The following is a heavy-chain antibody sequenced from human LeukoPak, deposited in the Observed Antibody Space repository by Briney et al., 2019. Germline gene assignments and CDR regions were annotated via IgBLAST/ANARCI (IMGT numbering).Heavy chain of an antibody. CDR3: ARHGGSVVIVPFDY. V-gene: IGHV4-39*01. D-gene: IGHD3-16*01. CDR1: GGSISSSSYN. J-gene: IGHJ4*02. CDR2: IYYSGSA. Sequence: SETLSLTCTVSGGSISSSSYNWGWIRQPPGKGLEWIGSIYYSGSAYYNPSLKSRVSISVDTSKNQFSLKLSSVTAADTAVYYCARHGGSVVIVPFDYWGQGTLVTVSS.